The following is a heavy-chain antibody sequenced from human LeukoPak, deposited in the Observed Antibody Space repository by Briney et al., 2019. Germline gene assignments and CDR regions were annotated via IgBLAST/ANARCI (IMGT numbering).Heavy chain of an antibody. D-gene: IGHD3-3*01. Sequence: GGSLRLSCAASGFTVSSNDMSWVRQAPGKGLECTSVIYSGGSTDYADSVKGRLTISRDNSKNTLYLQMNSLRAEVTAVYYCAKDPPVESAFDIWGQGTMVTVSS. J-gene: IGHJ3*02. V-gene: IGHV3-53*01. CDR3: AKDPPVESAFDI. CDR1: GFTVSSND. CDR2: IYSGGST.